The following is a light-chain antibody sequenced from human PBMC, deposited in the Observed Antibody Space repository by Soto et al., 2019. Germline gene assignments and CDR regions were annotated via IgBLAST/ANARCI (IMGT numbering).Light chain of an antibody. Sequence: EILLTQPPASLSLSPGERATLSCRASQSVSSYLAWYQQKPGQAPRLLIYDASNRATGIPARFSGSGSGTDFTLTISSLEPEDFAVYYCQQRSNWPPWTFGQGTKV. CDR2: DAS. J-gene: IGKJ1*01. CDR1: QSVSSY. CDR3: QQRSNWPPWT. V-gene: IGKV3-11*01.